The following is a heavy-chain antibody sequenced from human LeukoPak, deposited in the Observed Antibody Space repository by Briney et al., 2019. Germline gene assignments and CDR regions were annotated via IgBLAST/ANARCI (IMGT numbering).Heavy chain of an antibody. Sequence: ASVKVSCKASGYTFTSYDINWVRQATGQGLEWMGWMNPNSGNTGCAQKFQGRVTMTRNTSISTAYMELSSLRAEDTAVYHCASQYCSGGNCGDVYFDYWGQGTLVTVSS. CDR3: ASQYCSGGNCGDVYFDY. J-gene: IGHJ4*02. CDR2: MNPNSGNT. CDR1: GYTFTSYD. V-gene: IGHV1-8*01. D-gene: IGHD2-15*01.